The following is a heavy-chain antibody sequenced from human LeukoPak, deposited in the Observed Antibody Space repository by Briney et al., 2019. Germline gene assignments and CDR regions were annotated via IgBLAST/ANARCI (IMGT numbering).Heavy chain of an antibody. J-gene: IGHJ4*02. Sequence: SETLSLTCTVSGGSISSYYWGWIRQPPGKGLEWIGYIYYSGSTNYNPSLKSRVTISVDTSKNQFSLKLSSVTAADTAVYYCARARHSSGYYWDYWGQGTLVTVSS. D-gene: IGHD3-22*01. CDR2: IYYSGST. CDR3: ARARHSSGYYWDY. V-gene: IGHV4-59*01. CDR1: GGSISSYY.